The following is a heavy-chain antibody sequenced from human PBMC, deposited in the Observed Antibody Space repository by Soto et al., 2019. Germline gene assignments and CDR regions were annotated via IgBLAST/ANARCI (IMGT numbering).Heavy chain of an antibody. Sequence: QMQLVQSGAEVKKPGASVKVSCKASGYTFTSYDINWVRQATGQGLEWMGWMNPNSGNTGYAQKFQGRVTLTRXXPXSXXYMELSSLRSEDTAVYYCARGLVRKTTVTKTWFDPWGQGTLVTVSS. CDR2: MNPNSGNT. D-gene: IGHD4-17*01. CDR1: GYTFTSYD. CDR3: ARGLVRKTTVTKTWFDP. J-gene: IGHJ5*02. V-gene: IGHV1-8*01.